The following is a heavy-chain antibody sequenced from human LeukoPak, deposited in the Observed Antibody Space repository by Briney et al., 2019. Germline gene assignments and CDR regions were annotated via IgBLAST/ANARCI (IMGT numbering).Heavy chain of an antibody. D-gene: IGHD6-13*01. CDR2: INHSGST. V-gene: IGHV4-34*01. CDR1: GGSFSGYY. CDR3: ASSNWLRDANFDS. J-gene: IGHJ4*02. Sequence: SETLSLTCAVYGGSFSGYYWGWIRQPPRKGLEWIGEINHSGSTNYNPSLKSRVTISVDTSKNQFSLKLSSVTATDSAVYYCASSNWLRDANFDSWGQGTLVTVSS.